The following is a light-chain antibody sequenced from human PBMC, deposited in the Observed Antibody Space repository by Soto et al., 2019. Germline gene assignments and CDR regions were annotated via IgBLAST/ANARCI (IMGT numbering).Light chain of an antibody. CDR1: RSDIGSYNS. CDR3: FSYAGSSTWV. CDR2: EVT. J-gene: IGLJ3*02. V-gene: IGLV2-23*02. Sequence: QSVLTRPASVSGSPGQSITISCTGTRSDIGSYNSIAWYQQHPGKAPRVMIFEVTKRPSGISNRFSGSKSGSTASLTISGLQAEDEADYFCFSYAGSSTWVFGGGTKLTVL.